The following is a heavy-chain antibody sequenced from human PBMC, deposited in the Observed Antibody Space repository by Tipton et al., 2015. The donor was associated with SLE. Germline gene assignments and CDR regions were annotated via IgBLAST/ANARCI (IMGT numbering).Heavy chain of an antibody. D-gene: IGHD6-13*01. Sequence: SLRLSCAASGFTFSSYAMSWVRQAPGKGLEWVSAISGSGGSTYYADSVKGRFTISRDNSKNTLYLQMNSLRAEDTAVYYCARAPLIAAAVDYWGQGTLVTVSS. CDR2: ISGSGGST. V-gene: IGHV3-23*01. J-gene: IGHJ4*02. CDR3: ARAPLIAAAVDY. CDR1: GFTFSSYA.